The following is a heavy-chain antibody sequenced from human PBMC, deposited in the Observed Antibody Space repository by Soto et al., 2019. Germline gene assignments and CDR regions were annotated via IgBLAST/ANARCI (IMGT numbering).Heavy chain of an antibody. CDR2: IWYDGSNK. J-gene: IGHJ4*02. V-gene: IGHV3-33*01. Sequence: GGSLRLSCAASGFTFSSYGMHWVRQAPGKGLEWVAVIWYDGSNKYYADSVKGRFTISRDNSKNTLYPQMNSLRAEDTAVYYCARGVATLEGLIFDYWGQGTLVTVSS. CDR1: GFTFSSYG. CDR3: ARGVATLEGLIFDY. D-gene: IGHD5-12*01.